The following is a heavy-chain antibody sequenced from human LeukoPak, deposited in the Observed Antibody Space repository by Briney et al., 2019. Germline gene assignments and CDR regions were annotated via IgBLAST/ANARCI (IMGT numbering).Heavy chain of an antibody. J-gene: IGHJ6*03. V-gene: IGHV1-69*05. D-gene: IGHD3-22*01. CDR3: ASASKNYYDSSGYTTNYYYYMDV. CDR1: GGTFSSYA. CDR2: IIPIFGTA. Sequence: SVKVSCKASGGTFSSYAISWVRQAPGQGLEWMGGIIPIFGTANYAQKFQGRVTITTDESTSTAYMQLSSLRSEDTAVYYCASASKNYYDSSGYTTNYYYYMDVWGKGTTVTLSS.